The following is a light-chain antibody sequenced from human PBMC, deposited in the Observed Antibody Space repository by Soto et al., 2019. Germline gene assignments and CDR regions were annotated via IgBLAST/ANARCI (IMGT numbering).Light chain of an antibody. V-gene: IGKV1-12*01. J-gene: IGKJ4*01. CDR2: TGS. Sequence: IQMTQSPSSVSASVGDRVSIPCRARQGISNWLAWYQQKPGRAPNLLIYTGSSLQSGVPSRFRGTGSGTDFTLTISSLRPDDVAPYYCQQANSFPLTCDGGTKVEIK. CDR1: QGISNW. CDR3: QQANSFPLT.